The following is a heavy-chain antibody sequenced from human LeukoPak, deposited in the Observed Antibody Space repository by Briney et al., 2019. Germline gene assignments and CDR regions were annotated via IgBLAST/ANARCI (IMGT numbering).Heavy chain of an antibody. J-gene: IGHJ2*01. Sequence: SQTLSLTCAVSGGSISSGGYSWSWIRQPPGKGLEWIGYIYHSGSTYYNPSLKGRVTISVDRSKNQFSLKLSSVTAADTAVYYCARGVDTAMVSFWYFDLWGRGTLVTVSS. D-gene: IGHD5-18*01. CDR2: IYHSGST. V-gene: IGHV4-30-2*01. CDR3: ARGVDTAMVSFWYFDL. CDR1: GGSISSGGYS.